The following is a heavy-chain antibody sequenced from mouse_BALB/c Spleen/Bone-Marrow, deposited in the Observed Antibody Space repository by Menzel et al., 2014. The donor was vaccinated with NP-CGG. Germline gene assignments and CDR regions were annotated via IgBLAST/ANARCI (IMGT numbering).Heavy chain of an antibody. J-gene: IGHJ3*01. V-gene: IGHV14-3*02. CDR2: IYPANGNT. CDR3: DRSPREVYY. CDR1: GFNIIYAY. Sequence: LKLQQSGAELVKPGASAKLSCTDSGFNIIYAYIHWVKRRPEQGLEWIGRIYPANGNTNYDPKFQGKATITADTSSNTAYLHLNSLTSEDTAVYYCDRSPREVYYWGQGTLVTVSA. D-gene: IGHD1-3*01.